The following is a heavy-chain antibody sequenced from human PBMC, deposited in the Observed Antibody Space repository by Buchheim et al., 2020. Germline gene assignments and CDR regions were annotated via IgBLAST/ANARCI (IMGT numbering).Heavy chain of an antibody. Sequence: QVQLQESGPGLVKPSQTLSLTCTVSGSSISSGSYYWTWIRQPAGKGLEWIGRIYATGSTHYHSSLNSHVTIPLDTSKQQFSLTLSSVTAADTAVYYCAASSFLDTAMVFDYWGRGAL. CDR3: AASSFLDTAMVFDY. CDR2: IYATGST. D-gene: IGHD5-18*01. CDR1: GSSISSGSYY. J-gene: IGHJ4*02. V-gene: IGHV4-61*02.